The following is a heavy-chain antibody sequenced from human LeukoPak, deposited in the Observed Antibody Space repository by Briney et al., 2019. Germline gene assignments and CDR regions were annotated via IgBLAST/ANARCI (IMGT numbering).Heavy chain of an antibody. CDR1: GYTFTSYA. CDR3: ARGDSSSWYENYYYGMDV. Sequence: ASVKVSCKASGYTFTSYAMNWVRQAPGQGLEWMGWINTNTGNPTYAQGFTGRFVFSLDTSVSTAYLQISSLKAEDTAVYYCARGDSSSWYENYYYGMDVWGQGTTVTVSS. D-gene: IGHD6-13*01. V-gene: IGHV7-4-1*02. CDR2: INTNTGNP. J-gene: IGHJ6*02.